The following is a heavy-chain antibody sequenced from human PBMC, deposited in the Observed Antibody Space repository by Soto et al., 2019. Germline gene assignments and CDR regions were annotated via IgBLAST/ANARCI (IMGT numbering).Heavy chain of an antibody. D-gene: IGHD4-17*01. Sequence: TSETLSLTCSVSGGSISSGDYYWNWIRQPPGKGLEWIGSIYYSGSTYYNPSLKSRVTISVDTSKNQFSLKLSSVTAADTAVYYCARLRDYGDQYYYYYYGMDVWGQGTTVTVSS. CDR3: ARLRDYGDQYYYYYYGMDV. CDR1: GGSISSGDYY. CDR2: IYYSGST. J-gene: IGHJ6*02. V-gene: IGHV4-39*07.